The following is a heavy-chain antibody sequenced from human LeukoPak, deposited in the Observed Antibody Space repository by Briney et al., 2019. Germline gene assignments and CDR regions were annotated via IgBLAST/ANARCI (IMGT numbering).Heavy chain of an antibody. J-gene: IGHJ4*02. CDR2: IYYSGST. Sequence: SETLSLTCTVSGGSVSSASYYWSWIRQPPGKGLEWIGYIYYSGSTSYNPSLKSRFTISVDTSKNQFSLKLSSVTAADTAVYYCARRAYCSGGNCYPAWGQGTLVTVSS. D-gene: IGHD2-15*01. V-gene: IGHV4-61*01. CDR3: ARRAYCSGGNCYPA. CDR1: GGSVSSASYY.